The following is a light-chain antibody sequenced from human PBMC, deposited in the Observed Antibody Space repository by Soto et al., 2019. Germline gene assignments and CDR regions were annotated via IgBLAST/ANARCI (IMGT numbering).Light chain of an antibody. CDR1: QGVGRS. CDR3: QQYMKLPLT. J-gene: IGKJ4*01. Sequence: NVLTQSPATLSLSPGERATLSCRASQGVGRSLAWYQQEPGQAPRLLIYDASNRATDIPARFSGSGSGTDFTLTISSLEPEDFAVYYCQQYMKLPLTFGGGTKVEI. V-gene: IGKV3-11*01. CDR2: DAS.